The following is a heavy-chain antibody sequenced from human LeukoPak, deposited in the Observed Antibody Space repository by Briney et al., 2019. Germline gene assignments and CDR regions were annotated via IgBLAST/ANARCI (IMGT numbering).Heavy chain of an antibody. CDR3: ARDQSYDFWSGYYSYYGMDV. CDR1: GFTFSSYW. V-gene: IGHV3-7*01. Sequence: GGSLRLSCAASGFTFSSYWMSWVRQAPGKGLEWVANIKQDGSEKYYVHSVKGRFTISRDNAKNSLYLQMNSLRAEDTAVYYCARDQSYDFWSGYYSYYGMDVWGQGTTVTVSS. CDR2: IKQDGSEK. J-gene: IGHJ6*02. D-gene: IGHD3-3*01.